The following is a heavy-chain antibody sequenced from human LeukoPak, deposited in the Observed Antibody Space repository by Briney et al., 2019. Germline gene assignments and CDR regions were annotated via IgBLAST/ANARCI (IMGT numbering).Heavy chain of an antibody. CDR1: GGSISSYY. Sequence: NPSETLSLTCIVSGGSISSYYWSWIRQPPGKRLEWIGYIHYSGSTNYNPSFNSRVTISVDTSKNQFSLKLSSMTAADTAVYYCAGCRGGGWQNYFDTWGQGTLVTVSS. CDR3: AGCRGGGWQNYFDT. J-gene: IGHJ5*02. D-gene: IGHD2-15*01. CDR2: IHYSGST. V-gene: IGHV4-59*08.